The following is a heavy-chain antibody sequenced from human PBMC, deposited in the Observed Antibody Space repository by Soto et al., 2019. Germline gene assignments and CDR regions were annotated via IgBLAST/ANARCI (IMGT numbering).Heavy chain of an antibody. V-gene: IGHV3-74*01. CDR1: GFTFTSNW. D-gene: IGHD3-10*01. CDR2: INSDGTTT. Sequence: EVQLVESGGGLVQPGGSLRLSCAASGFTFTSNWMHWVRQAPGKGLVWVSRINSDGTTTTYADSVKGRFTISRDNAKNPQYLQVNRLGGADTAVYYCTRGGATGAGIYHFENWGQGTLVTVSS. J-gene: IGHJ4*02. CDR3: TRGGATGAGIYHFEN.